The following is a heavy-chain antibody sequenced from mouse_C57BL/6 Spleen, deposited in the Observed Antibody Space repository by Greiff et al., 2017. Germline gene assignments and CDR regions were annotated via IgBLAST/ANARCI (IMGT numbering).Heavy chain of an antibody. D-gene: IGHD2-2*01. CDR2: IDPSDSYT. CDR1: GYTFTSYW. J-gene: IGHJ4*01. Sequence: QVQLQPPGAELVRPGTSVKLSCKASGYTFTSYWMHWVKQRPGQGLEWIGVIDPSDSYTNYNQKFKGKATLTVDTSSSTAYMQLSSLTSEDSAVYYCARGEYYGYDDYAMDYWGQGTSVTVSS. V-gene: IGHV1-59*01. CDR3: ARGEYYGYDDYAMDY.